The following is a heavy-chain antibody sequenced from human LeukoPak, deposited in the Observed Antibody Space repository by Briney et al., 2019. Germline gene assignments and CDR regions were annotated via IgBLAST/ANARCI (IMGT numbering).Heavy chain of an antibody. CDR2: IFGSGLIT. CDR1: GFSFSNFG. J-gene: IGHJ5*01. V-gene: IGHV3-23*01. CDR3: AKGLGEFASAPDS. Sequence: PGGSLRLSCAASGFSFSNFGMSWVRQAPGKELEWVSAIFGSGLITYYADSVKGRFIISRDNSQNRLFLQVNSLRVEDTAVYYCAKGLGEFASAPDSWGQGTLVTVS.